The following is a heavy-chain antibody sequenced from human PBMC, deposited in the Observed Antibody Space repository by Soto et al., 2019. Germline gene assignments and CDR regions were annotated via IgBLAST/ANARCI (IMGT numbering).Heavy chain of an antibody. V-gene: IGHV5-51*01. CDR1: GYSFTSYW. J-gene: IGHJ6*02. D-gene: IGHD3-10*01. CDR3: ARNRYYGSGRQYYYYGMDV. Sequence: GESLKISCXGSGYSFTSYWIGWVRQMPGKGLEWMGIIYPGDSDTRYSPSFQGQVTISADKSISTAYLQWSSLKASDTAMYYCARNRYYGSGRQYYYYGMDVWGQGTTVTVSS. CDR2: IYPGDSDT.